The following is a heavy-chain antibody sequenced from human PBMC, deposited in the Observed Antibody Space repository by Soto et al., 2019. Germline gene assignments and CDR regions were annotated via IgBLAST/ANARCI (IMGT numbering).Heavy chain of an antibody. CDR2: IYYSGST. CDR3: ASGVGYCTNGVCSVDNWFDP. V-gene: IGHV4-31*03. CDR1: GGSISSGGYY. D-gene: IGHD2-8*01. Sequence: SETLSLTCTVSGGSISSGGYYWSWIRQHPGKGLEWIGYIYYSGSTYYNPSLKSRVTISVDTSKSQFSLKLSSLTAADTAVYYCASGVGYCTNGVCSVDNWFDPWGQGTVVTVSS. J-gene: IGHJ5*02.